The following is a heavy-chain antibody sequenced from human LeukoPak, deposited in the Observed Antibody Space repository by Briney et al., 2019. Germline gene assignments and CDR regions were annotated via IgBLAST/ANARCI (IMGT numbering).Heavy chain of an antibody. CDR3: ARPAGYSGYDWFDY. Sequence: GGSLRLSCAASGFTFSDYYMSRIRQAPGKGLEGVSYISSSSSYTSYADSVKGRFTISRDNAKNSLYLQMNSLRAEDTAVYYCARPAGYSGYDWFDYWGQGTLVTVSS. CDR2: ISSSSSYT. J-gene: IGHJ4*02. D-gene: IGHD5-12*01. CDR1: GFTFSDYY. V-gene: IGHV3-11*06.